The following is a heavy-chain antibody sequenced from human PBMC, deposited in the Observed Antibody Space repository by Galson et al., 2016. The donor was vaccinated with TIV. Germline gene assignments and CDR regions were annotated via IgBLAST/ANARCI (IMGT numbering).Heavy chain of an antibody. J-gene: IGHJ5*02. Sequence: QSGAEVKKPGESLRISGQASGYGFSHYWVAWVRQLPGKGLEWMGIIYPGDSTVRYSPSFQDQVTISVDKYLSSASLQWSSPKASDTAMYFSARREGYDDRCGYFPDSRWFDQWGQGTLVTVSS. CDR1: GYGFSHYW. V-gene: IGHV5-51*03. CDR2: IYPGDSTV. CDR3: ARREGYDDRCGYFPDSRWFDQ. D-gene: IGHD3-22*01.